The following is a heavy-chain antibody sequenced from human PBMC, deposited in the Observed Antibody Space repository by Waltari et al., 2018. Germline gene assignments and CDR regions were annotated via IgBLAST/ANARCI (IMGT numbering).Heavy chain of an antibody. CDR2: INPNSGGT. Sequence: QVQLVQSGAEVTKPGASVQVSCKASGYTFPGYYLHWVRLAPGQGLEWMGWINPNSGGTNYAQKFQGRVTMTRDTSISTAYMELSRLRSDDTAVYYCARPRGSGSYYNFDYWGQGTLVTVSS. V-gene: IGHV1-2*02. CDR1: GYTFPGYY. D-gene: IGHD3-10*01. J-gene: IGHJ4*02. CDR3: ARPRGSGSYYNFDY.